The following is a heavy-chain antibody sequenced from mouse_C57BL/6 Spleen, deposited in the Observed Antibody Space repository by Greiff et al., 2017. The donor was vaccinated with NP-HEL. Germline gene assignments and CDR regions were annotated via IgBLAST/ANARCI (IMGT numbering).Heavy chain of an antibody. CDR2: IDPETGGT. CDR3: TREGYCSSYQAWFAY. D-gene: IGHD1-1*01. J-gene: IGHJ3*01. V-gene: IGHV1-15*01. Sequence: VQLQQSGAELVRPGASVTLSCKASGYTFTDYEMHWVKQTPVHGLEWIGAIDPETGGTAYNQKFKGKAILTADKSSSTAYMELRSLTSEDSAVYYWTREGYCSSYQAWFAYWGQGTLVTVSA. CDR1: GYTFTDYE.